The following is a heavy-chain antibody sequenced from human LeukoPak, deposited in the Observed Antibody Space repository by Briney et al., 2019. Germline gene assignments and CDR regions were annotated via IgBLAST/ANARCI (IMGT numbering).Heavy chain of an antibody. J-gene: IGHJ5*02. V-gene: IGHV3-7*01. CDR1: GITFSRFW. Sequence: PGGSLRLSCAASGITFSRFWMSWVRQAPGKGLEWVATIDQRGGDKFSVDSVKGRFIISRDNAKNSVYLQMNSLTAEDTAVYYCARSSLGWFDPWGQGTLVTVSS. D-gene: IGHD7-27*01. CDR3: ARSSLGWFDP. CDR2: IDQRGGDK.